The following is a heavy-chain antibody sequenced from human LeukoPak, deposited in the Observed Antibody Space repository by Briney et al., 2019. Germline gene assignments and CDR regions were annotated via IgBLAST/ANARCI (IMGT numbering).Heavy chain of an antibody. CDR1: GGSVNNDRW. CDR2: IHPSGGV. J-gene: IGHJ4*02. CDR3: ATYHDISSGFTFDS. Sequence: SETLSLTCAVSGGSVNNDRWWNWVRHPPGKGLEWIGEIHPSGGVRYDPSLKSRVSISLDKSNDHVSLTLTSVTAADTAVYFCATYHDISSGFTFDSWGQGTLVTVSS. D-gene: IGHD3-9*01. V-gene: IGHV4-4*02.